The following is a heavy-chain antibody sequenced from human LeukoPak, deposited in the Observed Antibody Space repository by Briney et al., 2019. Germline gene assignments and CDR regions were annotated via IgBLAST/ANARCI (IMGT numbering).Heavy chain of an antibody. CDR3: ARDGSAAGYSSRGDYSYMDV. V-gene: IGHV1-69*13. CDR2: IIPIFGTA. J-gene: IGHJ6*03. CDR1: GGTFSSYA. D-gene: IGHD6-13*01. Sequence: ASVKVSCKASGGTFSSYAISWVRQAPGQGLEWVGGIIPIFGTANYAQKFQGRVTITADESTSTAYMELSSLRSEDTAVYYCARDGSAAGYSSRGDYSYMDVWGKGTTVTISS.